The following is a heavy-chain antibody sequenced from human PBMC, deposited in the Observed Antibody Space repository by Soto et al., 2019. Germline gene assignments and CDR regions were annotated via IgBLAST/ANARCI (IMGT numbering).Heavy chain of an antibody. J-gene: IGHJ4*02. V-gene: IGHV3-11*01. Sequence: QVQLVESGGGLVKPGGSLRLSCAASGFTFSDYYMSWIRQAPGKGLEWVSYISRRSSTIIYADSVKGRFTISRDNVKNSLYLQMNSLRAEDTAVYYCASGTNGAFFVYWGQGILVTVSS. D-gene: IGHD2-8*01. CDR2: ISRRSSTI. CDR1: GFTFSDYY. CDR3: ASGTNGAFFVY.